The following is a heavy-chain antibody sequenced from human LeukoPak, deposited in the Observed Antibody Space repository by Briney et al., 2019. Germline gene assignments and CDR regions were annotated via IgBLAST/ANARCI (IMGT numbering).Heavy chain of an antibody. CDR3: ASLRYFDWLSVPSYYMDV. J-gene: IGHJ6*03. CDR2: FDPEDGET. V-gene: IGHV1-24*01. Sequence: RVASVKVSCKVSGYTLTELSMHWVRQAPGKGLEWMGGFDPEDGETIYAQKFQGRVTMTEDTSTDTAYMELSSLRAEDTAVYYCASLRYFDWLSVPSYYMDVWGKGTTVTVSS. CDR1: GYTLTELS. D-gene: IGHD3-9*01.